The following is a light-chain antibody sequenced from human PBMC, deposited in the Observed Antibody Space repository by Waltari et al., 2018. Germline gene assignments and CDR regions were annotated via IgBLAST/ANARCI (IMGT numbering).Light chain of an antibody. Sequence: QAALIQPAPVSGSPGQSITISCTGSNTDVGNYNLFSWYQKHPGKAPKLIIYEVTNRPSGISDRFSGFKTGNTASLTISGLQAEDEADYYCCSYAGSWIWVFGGGTELTVL. J-gene: IGLJ3*02. CDR2: EVT. V-gene: IGLV2-23*02. CDR3: CSYAGSWIWV. CDR1: NTDVGNYNL.